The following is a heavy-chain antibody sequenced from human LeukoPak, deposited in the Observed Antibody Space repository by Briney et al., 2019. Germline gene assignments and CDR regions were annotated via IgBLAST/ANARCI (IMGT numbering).Heavy chain of an antibody. CDR3: ARTVLLWFGELLPAPADF. Sequence: ASVKVSCKASGYTFTSYGISWVRQAPGQGLEWMGWISAYNGNTNYAQKLQGRVTMTTDTSTSTAYMELRSLRSDDTAAYYCARTVLLWFGELLPAPADFWGQGTLVTVSS. V-gene: IGHV1-18*01. J-gene: IGHJ4*02. CDR1: GYTFTSYG. CDR2: ISAYNGNT. D-gene: IGHD3-10*01.